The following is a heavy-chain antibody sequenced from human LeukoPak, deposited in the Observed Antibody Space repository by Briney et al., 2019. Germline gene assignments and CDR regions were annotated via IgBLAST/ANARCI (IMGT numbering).Heavy chain of an antibody. J-gene: IGHJ4*02. D-gene: IGHD3-22*01. CDR2: IYTSGST. CDR3: ARTHGYYYDSSGYYFDY. Sequence: SETLSLTCTVSGGSISSYYWSWIRQPAGKGLEWIGRIYTSGSTNYNPSLKSRVTMSVDTSKNQFSLKLSSVTAADTAVYYCARTHGYYYDSSGYYFDYWGQGTLVTVSS. V-gene: IGHV4-4*07. CDR1: GGSISSYY.